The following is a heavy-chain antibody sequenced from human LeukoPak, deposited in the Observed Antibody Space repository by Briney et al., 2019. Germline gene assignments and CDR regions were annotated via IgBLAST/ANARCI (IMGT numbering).Heavy chain of an antibody. CDR3: AELGITMIGGV. J-gene: IGHJ6*03. CDR1: GFTFSSYE. Sequence: GGSLRLSCAASGFTFSSYEMNWVRQAPGKGLEWVSYISSSGSTIYCADSVKGRFTISRDNAKNSLYLQMNSLRAEDTAVYYCAELGITMIGGVXGKGTXVTISS. V-gene: IGHV3-48*03. CDR2: ISSSGSTI. D-gene: IGHD3-10*02.